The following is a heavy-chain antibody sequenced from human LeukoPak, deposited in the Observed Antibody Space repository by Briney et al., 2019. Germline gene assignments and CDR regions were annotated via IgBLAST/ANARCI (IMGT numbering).Heavy chain of an antibody. CDR3: ASFPYDFWSGPPEYYYMDV. D-gene: IGHD3-3*01. V-gene: IGHV4-39*01. Sequence: SETLSLTCTVSGGSISSSSYYWGWIRQPPGKGLEWIGSIYYSGSTYYNPSLKSRVTISVDTSKNQFSLKLSSVTAADTAVYYCASFPYDFWSGPPEYYYMDVWGQGTTVTVSS. CDR2: IYYSGST. CDR1: GGSISSSSYY. J-gene: IGHJ6*03.